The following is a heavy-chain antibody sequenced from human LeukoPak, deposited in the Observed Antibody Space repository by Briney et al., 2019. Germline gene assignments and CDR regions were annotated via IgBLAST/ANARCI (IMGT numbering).Heavy chain of an antibody. Sequence: GGSLRLSCAASGFTFSSYWMHWVRQAPGKGLVWVSRINSDGSSTSYADSVKGRFTISRDNSKNTLYLQMNSLRAEDTAVYYCAKVRGPEGVANWFDPWGQGTLVTVSS. CDR2: INSDGSST. D-gene: IGHD3-16*01. CDR1: GFTFSSYW. J-gene: IGHJ5*02. V-gene: IGHV3-74*01. CDR3: AKVRGPEGVANWFDP.